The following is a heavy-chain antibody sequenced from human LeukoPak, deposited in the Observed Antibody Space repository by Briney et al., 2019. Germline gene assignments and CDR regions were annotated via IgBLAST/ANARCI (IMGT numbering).Heavy chain of an antibody. CDR3: AREYSSSWYVGNWFDP. V-gene: IGHV4-59*01. CDR2: IYYSGST. D-gene: IGHD6-13*01. J-gene: IGHJ5*02. CDR1: GGSISSYY. Sequence: SETLSLTCTVSGGSISSYYWSWIRQPPGKGLEWIGYIYYSGSTNYNPSLKSRVTISVDTSKNQFSLKLSSVTAADTAVYYCAREYSSSWYVGNWFDPWGQGTLVTVSS.